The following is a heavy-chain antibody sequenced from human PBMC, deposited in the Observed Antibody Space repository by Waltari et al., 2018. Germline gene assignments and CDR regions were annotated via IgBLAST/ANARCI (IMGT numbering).Heavy chain of an antibody. Sequence: QVQLVQSGVEVKKPGASVRVSCKASGYTFTVYYLHWIRQAPGQGPEWMGLINPNNGATHYAQKFQGRGTMTRDTSINTAYLEVTSDDTAVYFCARDRWGESHGYGYWGRGTLVTVSS. CDR2: INPNNGAT. CDR1: GYTFTVYY. CDR3: ARDRWGESHGYGY. V-gene: IGHV1-2*02. D-gene: IGHD7-27*01. J-gene: IGHJ4*02.